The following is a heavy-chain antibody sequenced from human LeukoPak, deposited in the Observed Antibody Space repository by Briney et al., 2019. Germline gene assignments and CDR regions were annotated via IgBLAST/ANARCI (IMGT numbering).Heavy chain of an antibody. CDR3: VREAAATLFDY. CDR1: GFTFSSYG. D-gene: IGHD1-26*01. CDR2: ISSSSRDI. V-gene: IGHV3-21*01. J-gene: IGHJ4*02. Sequence: GGSLRLSCAASGFTFSSYGMSWVRQAPGKGLEWVAAISSSSRDIFYADSVKGRFSISRDNTQNSLSLRMNSLRAEDTAVYYCVREAAATLFDYWGQGTLVTVSS.